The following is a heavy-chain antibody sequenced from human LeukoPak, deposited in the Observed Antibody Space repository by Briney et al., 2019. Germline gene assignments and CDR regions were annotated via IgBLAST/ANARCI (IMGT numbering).Heavy chain of an antibody. D-gene: IGHD6-19*01. V-gene: IGHV4-59*08. CDR1: GASISSYY. CDR2: VSDSGRT. J-gene: IGHJ3*02. Sequence: SETLSLTCTVSGASISSYYWSWIRQPPGKGLEWIGCVSDSGRTNYNPSLKSRFTISVDTSKNQFSLKLTSVTAADTAVYYCARPYRGGWYGVFEMWGLGTMVTVSS. CDR3: ARPYRGGWYGVFEM.